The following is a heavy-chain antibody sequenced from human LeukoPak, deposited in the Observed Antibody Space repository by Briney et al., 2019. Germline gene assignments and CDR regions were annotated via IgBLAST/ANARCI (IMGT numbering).Heavy chain of an antibody. CDR1: GFTFSDYY. CDR3: AREDIVATFDY. Sequence: GGSLRLSCAASGFTFSDYYMSWIRQAPGKGLEWVPYISSSGSTIYYADSVKGRFTISRDNAKNSLYPQMNSLRAEDTAVYYCAREDIVATFDYWGQGTLVTVSS. V-gene: IGHV3-11*04. J-gene: IGHJ4*02. D-gene: IGHD5-12*01. CDR2: ISSSGSTI.